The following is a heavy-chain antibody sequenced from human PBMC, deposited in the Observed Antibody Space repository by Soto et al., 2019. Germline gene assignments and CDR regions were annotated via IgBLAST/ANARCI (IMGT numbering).Heavy chain of an antibody. D-gene: IGHD3-22*01. V-gene: IGHV1-69*01. CDR1: GGTFSSYA. J-gene: IGHJ4*02. CDR3: ASLYYDSSGYYSDYFDY. CDR2: IIPIFGTA. Sequence: QVQLVQSGAEVKKPGSSVKVSCKASGGTFSSYAISWVRQAPGQGLEWMGGIIPIFGTANYAQKFQGRVTITADDSTSTAYMELSSLRSEDTAVYYCASLYYDSSGYYSDYFDYWGQGTLVTVSS.